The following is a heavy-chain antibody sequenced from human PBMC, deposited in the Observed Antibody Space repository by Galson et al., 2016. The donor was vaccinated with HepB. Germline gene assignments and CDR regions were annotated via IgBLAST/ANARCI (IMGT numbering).Heavy chain of an antibody. CDR1: GFTFSSYG. V-gene: IGHV3-30*19. D-gene: IGHD1/OR15-1a*01. CDR2: VSFDGGKI. J-gene: IGHJ4*02. Sequence: SLRLSCAASGFTFSSYGMHWVRQAPGKGLEWVAVVSFDGGKIFCADSVKGRFTISRDNSKNTVYLQMDSLRTDDTAMYYCARASNWNTDPWGYWGQGTLVTVSS. CDR3: ARASNWNTDPWGY.